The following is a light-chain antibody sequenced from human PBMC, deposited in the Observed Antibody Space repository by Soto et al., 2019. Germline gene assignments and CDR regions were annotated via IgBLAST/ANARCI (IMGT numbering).Light chain of an antibody. Sequence: QSALTQPASVSGSPGQSITIACTGTNRDVGSYNLVSWYQQRPGEAPKLIISEVRNRPSGIAYRFPGSKSGNTASLTISGLPAEAEADSYCNSYSYTGTLVFGGGTKLTVL. J-gene: IGLJ3*02. CDR1: NRDVGSYNL. CDR2: EVR. V-gene: IGLV2-14*01. CDR3: NSYSYTGTLV.